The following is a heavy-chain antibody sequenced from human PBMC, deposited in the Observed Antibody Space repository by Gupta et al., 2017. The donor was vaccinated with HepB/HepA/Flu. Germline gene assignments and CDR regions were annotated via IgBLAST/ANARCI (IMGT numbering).Heavy chain of an antibody. V-gene: IGHV3-30-3*01. Sequence: QVQLVESGGGVVQPGRSLRLSCAASGFTFSSYAMHWVRQAPGKGLEWVAVISYDGSNKYYADSVKGRFTISRDNSKNTLYLQMNSLRAEDTAVYYCARGDYGDYATADHHKESNYYYYYGMDVWGQGTTVTVSS. D-gene: IGHD4-17*01. CDR1: GFTFSSYA. CDR3: ARGDYGDYATADHHKESNYYYYYGMDV. J-gene: IGHJ6*02. CDR2: ISYDGSNK.